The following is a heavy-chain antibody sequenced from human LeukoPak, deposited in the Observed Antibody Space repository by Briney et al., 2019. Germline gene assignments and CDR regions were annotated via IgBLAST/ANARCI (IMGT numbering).Heavy chain of an antibody. Sequence: GGSLRLSCVGSGFTLSDNWMTWGRLAPGWGLEWVANIKHDGSEKNYVDSVKGRFTISRDNAKNSVYLQMDRLRAEDMAVYYCARARYLNSWGQGTLVTVSS. J-gene: IGHJ4*02. CDR1: GFTLSDNW. CDR2: IKHDGSEK. CDR3: ARARYLNS. V-gene: IGHV3-7*01. D-gene: IGHD2-15*01.